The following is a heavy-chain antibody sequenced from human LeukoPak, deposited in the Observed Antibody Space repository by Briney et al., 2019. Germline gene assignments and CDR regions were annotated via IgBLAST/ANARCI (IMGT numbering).Heavy chain of an antibody. V-gene: IGHV3-15*01. CDR2: IRSKADRGTT. CDR3: AKHNYGVVSIQH. Sequence: PGGSLRLSCDPSGFSFRDAWMTWVRQAPGKGLEWVGRIRSKADRGTTEYATPVEGRFTISRDDSKNTLYLQMSNLKTEDTAVYYCAKHNYGVVSIQHWGQGTLVTVSS. J-gene: IGHJ1*01. CDR1: GFSFRDAW. D-gene: IGHD3-3*01.